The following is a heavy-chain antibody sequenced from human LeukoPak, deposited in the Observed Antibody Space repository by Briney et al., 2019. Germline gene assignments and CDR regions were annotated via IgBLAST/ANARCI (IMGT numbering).Heavy chain of an antibody. D-gene: IGHD3-10*01. J-gene: IGHJ4*02. V-gene: IGHV1-18*01. Sequence: AASVKVSCKASGGTFSSYAISWVRQAPGQGLEWMGWISAYNGNTNYAQKLQGRVTMTTDTSTSTAYMELRSLRSDDTAVYYCARVTASGSGVWGYWGQGTLVTVSS. CDR3: ARVTASGSGVWGY. CDR2: ISAYNGNT. CDR1: GGTFSSYA.